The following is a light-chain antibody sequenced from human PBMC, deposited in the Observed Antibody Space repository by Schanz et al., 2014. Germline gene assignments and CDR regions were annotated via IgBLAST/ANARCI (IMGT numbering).Light chain of an antibody. CDR1: SSDVGGYNF. Sequence: QSVLTQPPSASGSPGQSVTISCTGTSSDVGGYNFVSWYQQHPGKAPKLMIYEVTKRPSGVPDRFSGSKSGNTASLTISGLQADDEADYYCSSYTSSSTWVFGGGTKVTVL. J-gene: IGLJ3*02. V-gene: IGLV2-8*01. CDR3: SSYTSSSTWV. CDR2: EVT.